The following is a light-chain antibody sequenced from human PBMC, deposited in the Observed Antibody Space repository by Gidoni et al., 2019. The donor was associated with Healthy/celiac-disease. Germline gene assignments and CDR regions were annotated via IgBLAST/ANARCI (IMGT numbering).Light chain of an antibody. CDR2: GAS. Sequence: EIVLTQSPGTLSLSPCERATLPCTASQSVSSSYLAWYQQKPGQAPRLLLYGASSRAPGNPDRCSGSGAGTDVTLTISRREPEDVAVYYCQQYGSSPPYTFGQGTKLEIK. CDR3: QQYGSSPPYT. J-gene: IGKJ2*01. V-gene: IGKV3-20*01. CDR1: QSVSSSY.